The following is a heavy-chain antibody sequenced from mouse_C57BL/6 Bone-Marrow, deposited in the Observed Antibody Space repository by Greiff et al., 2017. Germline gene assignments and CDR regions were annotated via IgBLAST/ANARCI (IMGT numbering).Heavy chain of an antibody. CDR2: INPNHGGT. V-gene: IGHV1-18*01. CDR1: GYTFTDYN. CDR3: ARPHYYGSSYDWYFDV. J-gene: IGHJ1*03. Sequence: VQLQQSGPELVKPGASVKIPCKASGYTFTDYNMDWVKQSHGKSLEWIGDINPNHGGTIYNQKFKGKAPLTVDKSSSTAYMERRSLTSDDTAVYYCARPHYYGSSYDWYFDVWGTGTTVTVSS. D-gene: IGHD1-1*01.